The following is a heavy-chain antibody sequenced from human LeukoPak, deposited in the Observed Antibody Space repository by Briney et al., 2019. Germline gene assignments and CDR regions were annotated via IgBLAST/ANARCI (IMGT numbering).Heavy chain of an antibody. CDR1: GYTFTSYG. Sequence: GASVKVSCKASGYTFTSYGISWVRQAPGQGLEWMGWISAYNGNTNYAQKLQGRVTMTTDTSTSTAYMELRSLRSDDTAVYYCARDGLRSEHYYDSSGYYIWGQGTLVTVSS. V-gene: IGHV1-18*01. CDR2: ISAYNGNT. CDR3: ARDGLRSEHYYDSSGYYI. D-gene: IGHD3-22*01. J-gene: IGHJ4*02.